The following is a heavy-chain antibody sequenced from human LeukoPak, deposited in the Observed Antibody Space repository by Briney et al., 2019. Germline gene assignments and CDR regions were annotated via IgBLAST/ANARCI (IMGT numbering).Heavy chain of an antibody. D-gene: IGHD3-3*01. CDR1: GGTFSSYA. CDR2: IIPIFGTA. CDR3: ARGGYDFWSGSLYYYYYMDV. Sequence: SVKVSCKASGGTFSSYAISWVRQAPGQGLEWMGGIIPIFGTANYAQKFQGRVTITADESTSTAYMELSSLRSEDTAVYYCARGGYDFWSGSLYYYYYMDVWGKGTTVTVSS. J-gene: IGHJ6*03. V-gene: IGHV1-69*13.